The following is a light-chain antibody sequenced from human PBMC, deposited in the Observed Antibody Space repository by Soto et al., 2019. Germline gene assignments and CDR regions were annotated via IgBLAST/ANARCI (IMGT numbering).Light chain of an antibody. CDR3: QQNFSHPWT. V-gene: IGKV1-39*01. CDR2: AAS. CDR1: QSISNY. Sequence: DIQMTQSPSSLSASVGDRVTITCRASQSISNYLDWYQQKPGKAPKLLIYAASSMQSGVPSRFSGSGSETDFTLTISSLQPDDSATYYCQQNFSHPWTFGQGTKVEI. J-gene: IGKJ1*01.